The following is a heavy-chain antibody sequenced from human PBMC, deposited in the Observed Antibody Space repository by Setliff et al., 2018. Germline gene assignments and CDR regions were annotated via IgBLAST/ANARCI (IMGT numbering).Heavy chain of an antibody. J-gene: IGHJ6*03. CDR2: IIPIFGTA. CDR1: GGTFSSYA. CDR3: ARGEVATVRGYYYCYYMDV. V-gene: IGHV1-69*13. Sequence: GASVKVSCKASGGTFSSYAISWVRQAPGQGLEWMGGIIPIFGTANYAQKFQGRVTITADESTSTAYMELSSLRSEDTAVYYCARGEVATVRGYYYCYYMDVWGKGTTVTVSS. D-gene: IGHD5-12*01.